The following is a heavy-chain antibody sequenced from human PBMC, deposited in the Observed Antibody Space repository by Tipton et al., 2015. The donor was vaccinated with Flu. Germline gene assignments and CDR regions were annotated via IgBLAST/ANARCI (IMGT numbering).Heavy chain of an antibody. CDR3: ARGRWFGELLNDY. Sequence: GLVKPSQTLSLTCTVSGGSISSGGYYWSWIRQHPGKGLEWIGYIYYSGSTCYNPSLKSRVTISVDTSKNQFSLKLSSVTAADTAVYYCARGRWFGELLNDYWGQGTLVTVSS. D-gene: IGHD3-10*01. V-gene: IGHV4-31*03. CDR1: GGSISSGGYY. CDR2: IYYSGST. J-gene: IGHJ4*02.